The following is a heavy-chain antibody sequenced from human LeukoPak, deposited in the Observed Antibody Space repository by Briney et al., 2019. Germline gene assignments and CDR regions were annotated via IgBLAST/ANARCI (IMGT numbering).Heavy chain of an antibody. Sequence: GGSLRLSCAASGFTFSGYYMSWISQAPGKGLEWISYISSSGSTIYYADSVKGRFTISRDNSRNTLYLQMNSLRAEDTAVYYCATTRISSAPDFHCWGQGALVTVSS. CDR2: ISSSGSTI. V-gene: IGHV3-11*04. CDR1: GFTFSGYY. J-gene: IGHJ4*02. CDR3: ATTRISSAPDFHC. D-gene: IGHD3-22*01.